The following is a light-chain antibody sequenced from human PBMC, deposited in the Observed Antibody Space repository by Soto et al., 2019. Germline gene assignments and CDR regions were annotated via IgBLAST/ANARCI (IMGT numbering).Light chain of an antibody. CDR1: PSVTNY. Sequence: EIVLTQSPATLSLSPGERATLSCRASPSVTNYLAWYQQKPGQPPRLLIYGAFNRAAGIPARFSGSGSGTDFTLTISSLEPEDSAVYYCQQRNIWPPVTFGQGTRLAIK. CDR3: QQRNIWPPVT. V-gene: IGKV3-11*01. CDR2: GAF. J-gene: IGKJ5*01.